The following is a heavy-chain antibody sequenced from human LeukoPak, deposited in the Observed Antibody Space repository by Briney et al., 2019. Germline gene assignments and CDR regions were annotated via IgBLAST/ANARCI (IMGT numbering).Heavy chain of an antibody. D-gene: IGHD6-19*01. J-gene: IGHJ4*02. Sequence: SETLSLTCTVSGGSISSSSYYWGWVRQPPGKGLEWIGNIYYSGSTYYNPSLKSRVTISVDTSKNQFSLKLSSVTAADTAVYYCARAAGRIPYYFDYWGQGTLVTVSS. CDR1: GGSISSSSYY. CDR2: IYYSGST. V-gene: IGHV4-39*07. CDR3: ARAAGRIPYYFDY.